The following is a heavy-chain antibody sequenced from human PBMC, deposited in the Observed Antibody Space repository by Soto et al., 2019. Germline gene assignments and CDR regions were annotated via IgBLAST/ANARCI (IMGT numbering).Heavy chain of an antibody. Sequence: EVRLVESGGGLVQPGGSLRLACAASGFIVSGIFMTWVHQVPGKGPEWVSTLSSDDKTYYADSVRCRFTISRASSKNTLFLPMNTPRAANTAVYHCARDIFGGSYDFWHGGKGTLVNVSS. J-gene: IGHJ4*02. CDR1: GFIVSGIF. D-gene: IGHD3-3*01. V-gene: IGHV3-66*01. CDR3: ARDIFGGSYDFWH. CDR2: LSSDDKT.